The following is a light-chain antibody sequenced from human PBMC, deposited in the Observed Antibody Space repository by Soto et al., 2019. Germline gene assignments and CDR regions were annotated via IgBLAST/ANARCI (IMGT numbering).Light chain of an antibody. CDR1: QNITIY. V-gene: IGKV1-39*01. CDR2: AAS. J-gene: IGKJ2*01. Sequence: IQLTQSPYSLSASVGDRVTVTCRATQNITIYLNWHQQKPGKDPTLLIYAASSLQSAVPSRYSGGESRTDLSLTITSLQAEDFATYYCHQSYRSPYAFGQGTKLEI. CDR3: HQSYRSPYA.